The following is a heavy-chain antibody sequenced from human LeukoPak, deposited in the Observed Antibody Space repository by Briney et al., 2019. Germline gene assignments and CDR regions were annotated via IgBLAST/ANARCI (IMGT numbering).Heavy chain of an antibody. Sequence: GSLRLSCATPGFTFYDYGLNRVRPTPGKGLEWVSGINWSGGRTGYADSLKGRFTISRDNAKNTLYLQMNSLRDEDTALYYCARDLTTSDNWGQGTLVTVSS. CDR2: INWSGGRT. V-gene: IGHV3-20*04. CDR3: ARDLTTSDN. D-gene: IGHD1/OR15-1a*01. CDR1: GFTFYDYG. J-gene: IGHJ4*02.